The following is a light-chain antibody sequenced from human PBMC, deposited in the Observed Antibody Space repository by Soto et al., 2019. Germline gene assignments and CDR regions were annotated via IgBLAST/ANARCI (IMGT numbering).Light chain of an antibody. V-gene: IGKV3-20*01. CDR3: QQYGSSAP. Sequence: EILLTQSPGTLSLSPGEGATLSCRASRGVSANYLAWYQQKPGQAPTLLIYGASIRAAGIPDRFSGSGSGTDFTLTISRLEPEDFAVYYCQQYGSSAPFGQGTQVDI. CDR2: GAS. CDR1: RGVSANY. J-gene: IGKJ5*01.